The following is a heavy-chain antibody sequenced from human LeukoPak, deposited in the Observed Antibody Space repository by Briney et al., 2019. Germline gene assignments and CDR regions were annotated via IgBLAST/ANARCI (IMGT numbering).Heavy chain of an antibody. CDR2: IIPIFGTA. D-gene: IGHD3-10*01. V-gene: IGHV1-69*06. CDR1: GGTFTSYA. J-gene: IGHJ4*02. Sequence: SVKVSCKASGGTFTSYAISWVRQAPGPGLEWMGGIIPIFGTANYAQKFQGRVTITADKSTSTAYMELSSLRSEDTAVYYCARSRKRGDYGSSCDYWGQGTLVTVSS. CDR3: ARSRKRGDYGSSCDY.